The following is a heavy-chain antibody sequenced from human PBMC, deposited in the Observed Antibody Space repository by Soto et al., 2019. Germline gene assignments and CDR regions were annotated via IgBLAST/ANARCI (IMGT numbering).Heavy chain of an antibody. CDR3: ARDPDSSGWPHYYYMDV. D-gene: IGHD6-19*01. J-gene: IGHJ6*03. Sequence: EVQLVESGGGLVQPGGSLRLSCAASGFTVSSNYMSWVRQAPGKGLEWVSVIYSGGSTYYADSVKGRFTISRDNSKNTLYFQMNSLRAEDTAVYYCARDPDSSGWPHYYYMDVWGKGTTVTVSS. CDR2: IYSGGST. V-gene: IGHV3-66*01. CDR1: GFTVSSNY.